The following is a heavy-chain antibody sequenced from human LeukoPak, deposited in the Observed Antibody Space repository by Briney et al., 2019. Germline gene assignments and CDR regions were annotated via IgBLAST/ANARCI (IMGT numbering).Heavy chain of an antibody. CDR3: ASSGYTDAFDI. V-gene: IGHV4-39*01. Sequence: SETLSLTCTFTGCSISSSSYYWLCIRQPPGKGLEWIGSIYYSGSTYYNPSLKSRVTISVDTSKNQFSLKLSSVTAADTAVYYCASSGYTDAFDIWGQGTMVTVSS. D-gene: IGHD6-13*01. J-gene: IGHJ3*02. CDR1: GCSISSSSYY. CDR2: IYYSGST.